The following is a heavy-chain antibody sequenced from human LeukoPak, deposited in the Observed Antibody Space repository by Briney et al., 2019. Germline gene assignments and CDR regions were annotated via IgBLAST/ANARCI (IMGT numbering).Heavy chain of an antibody. Sequence: GGSLRLSCAASGFSFSTYSMNWVRQAPGKGLEWVSYIVGSSSTKYYADSLKGRFTISRDNAKNSLYLQMDSLRAEDTAVYYCATDSPETAAFDYWGQGTLVTVSS. J-gene: IGHJ4*02. D-gene: IGHD1-1*01. V-gene: IGHV3-48*04. CDR3: ATDSPETAAFDY. CDR1: GFSFSTYS. CDR2: IVGSSSTK.